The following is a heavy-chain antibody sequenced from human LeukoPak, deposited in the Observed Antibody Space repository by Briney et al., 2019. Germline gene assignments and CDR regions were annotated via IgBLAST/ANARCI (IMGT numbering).Heavy chain of an antibody. CDR1: GFTFSSYG. D-gene: IGHD5-18*01. CDR3: AKYSKARIQLWEYFDY. V-gene: IGHV3-30*18. J-gene: IGHJ4*02. Sequence: PGGSLRLSCAASGFTFSSYGMHWVRQAPGKGLEWVAVISYDGSNKYYADSVKGRFTISRDNSKNTLYLQMNSLRAEDTAVYYCAKYSKARIQLWEYFDYWGQGTLVTVSS. CDR2: ISYDGSNK.